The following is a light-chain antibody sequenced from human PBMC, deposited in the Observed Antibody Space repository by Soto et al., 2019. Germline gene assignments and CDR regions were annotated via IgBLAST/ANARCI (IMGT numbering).Light chain of an antibody. CDR2: GAS. CDR1: QRVGSSS. V-gene: IGKV3-20*01. Sequence: EIVLTQSPGTLSLSPGEGATLSCRASQRVGSSSFAWFQQRPGQAPRLLIYGASSRATGIPDRFSGSGSGTDFTLPISRLEPEDFAVYYCQQYGSSPRTFGQGTKVQIK. J-gene: IGKJ1*01. CDR3: QQYGSSPRT.